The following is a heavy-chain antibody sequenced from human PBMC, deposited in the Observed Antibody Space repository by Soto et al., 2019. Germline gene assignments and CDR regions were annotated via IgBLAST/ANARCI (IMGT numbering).Heavy chain of an antibody. Sequence: QVQLVQSEGEVKKPGASVKVSCKASGYTFTIYGINWVRQAPGQGLEWMGWISPDNGNTNYAQKLQGRVTMTTDTSTSTAYMELRSLRSDDTAVYYCARALGYSGYAGMDVWGQATTVTVSS. CDR1: GYTFTIYG. CDR2: ISPDNGNT. CDR3: ARALGYSGYAGMDV. D-gene: IGHD5-12*01. V-gene: IGHV1-18*01. J-gene: IGHJ6*02.